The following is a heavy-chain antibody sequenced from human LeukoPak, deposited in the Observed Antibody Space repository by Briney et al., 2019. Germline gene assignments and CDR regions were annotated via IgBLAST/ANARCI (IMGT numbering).Heavy chain of an antibody. CDR1: GFTVSSNY. Sequence: GGSLRLSCAASGFTVSSNYMNWVRQAPGKGLEWVSVIYSGGSTYYADSVKGRFTISRDNSKNTLYLQMNTLRAEDTAVYYCAKTRGPAIAVAGIFDYWGQGTLVTVSS. J-gene: IGHJ4*02. D-gene: IGHD6-19*01. CDR3: AKTRGPAIAVAGIFDY. V-gene: IGHV3-53*01. CDR2: IYSGGST.